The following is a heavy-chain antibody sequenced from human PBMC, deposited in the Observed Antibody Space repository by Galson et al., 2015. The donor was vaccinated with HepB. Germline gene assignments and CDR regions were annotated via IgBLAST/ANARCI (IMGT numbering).Heavy chain of an antibody. CDR3: ARDSYYDFWSGYTKNWYFDL. CDR1: GFTFSSYS. Sequence: SLRLSCAASGFTFSSYSMNWVRQAPGKGLEWVSYISSSSSTIYYADSVKGRFTISRDNAKNSLYLQMNSLRAEDTAVYYCARDSYYDFWSGYTKNWYFDLWGRGTLVTVSS. D-gene: IGHD3-3*01. CDR2: ISSSSSTI. V-gene: IGHV3-48*01. J-gene: IGHJ2*01.